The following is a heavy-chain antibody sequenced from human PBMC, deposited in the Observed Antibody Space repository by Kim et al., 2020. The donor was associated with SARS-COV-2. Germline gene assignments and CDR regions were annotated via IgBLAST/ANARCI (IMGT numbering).Heavy chain of an antibody. CDR1: GGSIHTTSYY. J-gene: IGHJ4*02. CDR2: IYYSGNT. D-gene: IGHD4-17*01. CDR3: VRRKGNGDQLDY. V-gene: IGHV4-39*01. Sequence: SETLSLTCTVSGGSIHTTSYYWGWIRQPPGKGLELIGNIYYSGNTYYNPSLKSRVTISIDTSKNQFSLNLSSVTAADTAVYYCVRRKGNGDQLDYWGQG.